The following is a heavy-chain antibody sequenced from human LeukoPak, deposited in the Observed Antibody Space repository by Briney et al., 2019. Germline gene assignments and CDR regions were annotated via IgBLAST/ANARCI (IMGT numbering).Heavy chain of an antibody. J-gene: IGHJ3*02. D-gene: IGHD2-15*01. CDR2: IYTSGST. V-gene: IGHV4-61*02. CDR3: ARDWYDAFDI. CDR1: GGSISSGSYY. Sequence: SETLSLTCTVSGGSISSGSYYWSWIRQAAGKGLEWIGRIYTSGSTNYNPSLKSRVTISVDTSKNQFSLKLSSVTAADTAVYYCARDWYDAFDIWGQGTMVTVSS.